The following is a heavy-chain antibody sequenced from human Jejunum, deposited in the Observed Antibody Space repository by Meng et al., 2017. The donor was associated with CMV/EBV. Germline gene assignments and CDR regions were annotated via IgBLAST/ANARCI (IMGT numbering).Heavy chain of an antibody. CDR2: SSGTGGGTP. Sequence: SGFTFTSFAVAGVRQAPGKGPEWVSSSSGTGGGTPYYAHSVKGRFANSKDSAENTLYLQMNSLRAEDTAIYYCAKSTANTWSTFDSWGQGTLVTVSS. D-gene: IGHD2-8*02. V-gene: IGHV3-23*01. J-gene: IGHJ4*02. CDR1: GFTFTSFA. CDR3: AKSTANTWSTFDS.